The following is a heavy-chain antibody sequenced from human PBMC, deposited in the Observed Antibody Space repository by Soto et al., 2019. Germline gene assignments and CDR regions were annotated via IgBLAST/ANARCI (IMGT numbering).Heavy chain of an antibody. V-gene: IGHV3-23*01. Sequence: EVQLLESGGGLVQPGGSLRLSCAASGFTFSNYAMSWVRQAPGKGLEWVSGIGGRATSAYYADSVKGRFAISRDNSYNTLFLQPNSLRAEDTAVYYCAKSRYSDSSGDVYDFWGQGTLVSVSS. CDR2: IGGRATSA. CDR1: GFTFSNYA. D-gene: IGHD3-22*01. CDR3: AKSRYSDSSGDVYDF. J-gene: IGHJ4*02.